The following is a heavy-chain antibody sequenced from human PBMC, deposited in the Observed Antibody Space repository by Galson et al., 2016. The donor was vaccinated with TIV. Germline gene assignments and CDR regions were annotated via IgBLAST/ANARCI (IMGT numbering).Heavy chain of an antibody. Sequence: SVKVSCKASGYTFTSYHVHWVRQAPGQGLEWMGSINPNSGGTNYAQSFQGRVTITRDTSISKASMELSMLRSDDTATYSCARAATVVGDWYFDLWGRGTLVPVSS. CDR2: INPNSGGT. CDR3: ARAATVVGDWYFDL. D-gene: IGHD4-23*01. V-gene: IGHV1-2*02. J-gene: IGHJ2*01. CDR1: GYTFTSYH.